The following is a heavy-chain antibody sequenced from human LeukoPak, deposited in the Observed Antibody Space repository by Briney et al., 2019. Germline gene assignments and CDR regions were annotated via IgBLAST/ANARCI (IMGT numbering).Heavy chain of an antibody. Sequence: GASVKVSCKASGYTFTGYYMHWVRQAPGQGLEWMGWINPNSGGTNYAQKFQGRVTMTRDTSISTAYMELSRLRSDDTAVYYCARCIFRPAAIPACPLDPWGQGTLVTVSS. CDR1: GYTFTGYY. D-gene: IGHD2-2*01. CDR2: INPNSGGT. CDR3: ARCIFRPAAIPACPLDP. J-gene: IGHJ5*02. V-gene: IGHV1-2*02.